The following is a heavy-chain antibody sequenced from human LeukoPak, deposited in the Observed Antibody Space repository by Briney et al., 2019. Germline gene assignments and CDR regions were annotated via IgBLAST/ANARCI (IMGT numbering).Heavy chain of an antibody. CDR3: ARVPNDFWSGYYLYYFDY. J-gene: IGHJ4*02. CDR1: GFTFDDYG. V-gene: IGHV3-20*04. CDR2: INWNGGST. D-gene: IGHD3-3*01. Sequence: GGSLGLSCAASGFTFDDYGMSWVRQAPGKGLEWVSGINWNGGSTGYADSVKGRFTISRDNAKNSLYLQMNSLRAEDTAVYYCARVPNDFWSGYYLYYFDYWGQGTLVAVSS.